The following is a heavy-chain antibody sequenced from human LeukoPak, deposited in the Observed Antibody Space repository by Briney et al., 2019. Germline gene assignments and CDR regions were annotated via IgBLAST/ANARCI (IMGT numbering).Heavy chain of an antibody. J-gene: IGHJ6*02. Sequence: GGSLRLSCAASGFTFSSNAMSWVRQAPGKGLEWVSAISGSGGSTYYADSVKGRFTISRDNSKNTLYLQMNSLRAEDTAVYYCAKEQQLYYYYGMDVWGQGTTVTVSS. CDR1: GFTFSSNA. CDR3: AKEQQLYYYYGMDV. D-gene: IGHD6-13*01. CDR2: ISGSGGST. V-gene: IGHV3-23*01.